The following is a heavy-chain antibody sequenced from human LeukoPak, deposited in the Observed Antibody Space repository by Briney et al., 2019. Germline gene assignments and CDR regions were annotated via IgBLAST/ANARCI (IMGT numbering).Heavy chain of an antibody. CDR2: INSDETIS. V-gene: IGHV3-74*01. D-gene: IGHD3-16*01. J-gene: IGHJ1*01. CDR3: LYGGYFQH. Sequence: GWSLRLSCAASGFTFSSYSMNWVRQVPNQGLMWVSRINSDETISEYVDSVNGRFTISRDNAKYTLYLQMNSLRAEDTAVYFCLYGGYFQHWGQGTLVTVSS. CDR1: GFTFSSYS.